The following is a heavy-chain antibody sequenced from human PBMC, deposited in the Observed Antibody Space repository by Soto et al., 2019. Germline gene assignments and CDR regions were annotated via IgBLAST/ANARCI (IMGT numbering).Heavy chain of an antibody. CDR2: ISYDGSNK. CDR3: AKDLRVYYYDSSGYYSDY. D-gene: IGHD3-22*01. V-gene: IGHV3-30*18. J-gene: IGHJ4*02. Sequence: QVQLVESGGGVVQPGRSLRLSCAASGFTFSSYGMHWVRQAPGKGLEWVAVISYDGSNKYYADSVKGRFTISRDNSKNTLYLQMNSLRAEDTAVYYCAKDLRVYYYDSSGYYSDYWGQGTLVTVSS. CDR1: GFTFSSYG.